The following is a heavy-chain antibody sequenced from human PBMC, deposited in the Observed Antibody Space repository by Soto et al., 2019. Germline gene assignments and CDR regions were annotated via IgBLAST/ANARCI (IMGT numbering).Heavy chain of an antibody. D-gene: IGHD1-7*01. V-gene: IGHV1-18*01. CDR3: ARASRYYWNYMMY. CDR1: GYTFSNDA. Sequence: QVQLVQSGAEVKKPGASVKVSCKASGYTFSNDAITWVRQAPGQGLEWMGWVSAYNGNTNYAQKFKVRVTMTTDTSTSTAYMELRSLIYDDTAVYFCARASRYYWNYMMYWGQGTLVTVSS. CDR2: VSAYNGNT. J-gene: IGHJ4*02.